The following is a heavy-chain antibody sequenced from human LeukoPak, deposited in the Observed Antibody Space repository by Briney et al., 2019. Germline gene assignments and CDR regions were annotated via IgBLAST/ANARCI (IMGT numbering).Heavy chain of an antibody. CDR2: INHSGST. CDR1: GGSFSGYY. D-gene: IGHD3-10*01. CDR3: ARMRDYYGSGSYYNSSYPSSWYFDL. V-gene: IGHV4-34*01. Sequence: PSETLSFTCAVYGGSFSGYYWSWIRQPPGKGLEWIGEINHSGSTNYNPSLKSRVTISVDTSKNQFSLKLSSVTAGDTAVYYCARMRDYYGSGSYYNSSYPSSWYFDLWGRGTLVTGSS. J-gene: IGHJ2*01.